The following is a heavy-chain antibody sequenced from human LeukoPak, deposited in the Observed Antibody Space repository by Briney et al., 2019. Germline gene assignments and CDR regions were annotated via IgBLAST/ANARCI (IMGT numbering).Heavy chain of an antibody. V-gene: IGHV3-13*01. Sequence: PGGSLRLSCAASGFTFSSSDMHWVRQPTGKGLEWVSAIGTIGDTYYPGSVKGRFTISRDNSKNTLYLQMNSLRADDTALYYCAAVRIVGATGGWFDPWGQGTLVTVSS. CDR3: AAVRIVGATGGWFDP. J-gene: IGHJ5*02. CDR2: IGTIGDT. D-gene: IGHD1-26*01. CDR1: GFTFSSSD.